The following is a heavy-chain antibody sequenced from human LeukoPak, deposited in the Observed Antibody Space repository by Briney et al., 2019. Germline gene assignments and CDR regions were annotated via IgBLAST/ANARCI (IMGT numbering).Heavy chain of an antibody. CDR2: ISSSSTI. CDR3: ARSVDVDY. Sequence: PGGSLRLSCAASGFTFNNYYMSWVRQAPGKGLECVSCISSSSTIYYADSVKGRFTISRDKAKNSLYLQMNALRAEDTVVYYCARSVDVDYWGQGILVTVSP. J-gene: IGHJ4*02. V-gene: IGHV3-69-1*01. CDR1: GFTFNNYY. D-gene: IGHD5-24*01.